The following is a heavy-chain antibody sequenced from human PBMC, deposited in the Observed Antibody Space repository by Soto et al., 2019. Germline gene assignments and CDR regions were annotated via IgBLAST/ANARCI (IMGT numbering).Heavy chain of an antibody. CDR3: ARDRVAATPCFDY. V-gene: IGHV3-7*05. CDR1: GFTFSSYW. D-gene: IGHD2-15*01. J-gene: IGHJ4*02. CDR2: IKQDGSEK. Sequence: GGSLRLSCAASGFTFSSYWMSWVRQAPGKGLEWVANIKQDGSEKYYVDSVKDRFTISRDNAKNSLYLQMNSLRAEDTAVYYCARDRVAATPCFDYWGQGTLVTVSS.